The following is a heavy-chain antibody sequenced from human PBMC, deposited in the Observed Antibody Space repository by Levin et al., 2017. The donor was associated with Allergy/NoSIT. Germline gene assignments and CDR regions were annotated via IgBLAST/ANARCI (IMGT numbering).Heavy chain of an antibody. CDR2: ISWNSGSI. V-gene: IGHV3-9*01. Sequence: HPGESLKISCAASGFTFDDYAMHWVRQAPGKGREWVSGISWNSGSIGYADSVKGRFTISRDNAKNSLYLQMNSLRTEDTALYYCARDNIGLPDAFDIWGQGTMVIVSS. CDR3: ARDNIGLPDAFDI. CDR1: GFTFDDYA. D-gene: IGHD3-10*01. J-gene: IGHJ3*02.